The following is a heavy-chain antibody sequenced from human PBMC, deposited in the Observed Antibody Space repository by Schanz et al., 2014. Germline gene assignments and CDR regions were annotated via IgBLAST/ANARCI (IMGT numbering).Heavy chain of an antibody. CDR1: GYIFGSHG. Sequence: QLMQSGSEVRKPGASVKVSCKASGYIFGSHGMTWVRQAPGQGLELMGWINAHTGNTQYAQKFQGRVNMTRDTVTTTVHLELTRLRTDDTAIYYCARVHIATYHYNSPGAFDIWGRGTRVTVSS. CDR2: INAHTGNT. D-gene: IGHD3-10*01. V-gene: IGHV1-18*01. CDR3: ARVHIATYHYNSPGAFDI. J-gene: IGHJ3*02.